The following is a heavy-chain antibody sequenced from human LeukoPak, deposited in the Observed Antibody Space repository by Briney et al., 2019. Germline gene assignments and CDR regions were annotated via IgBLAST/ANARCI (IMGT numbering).Heavy chain of an antibody. CDR2: ISSSGSTI. CDR1: GFTFSSYE. J-gene: IGHJ3*02. Sequence: GGSLRLSCAASGFTFSSYEMNWVRQAPGKGLEWVSYISSSGSTIYYADSVNGRFTISRDNAKNSLYLQMNSLRAEDTAVYYCARGLGDYGGAFDIWGQGTMVTVSS. D-gene: IGHD4/OR15-4a*01. V-gene: IGHV3-48*03. CDR3: ARGLGDYGGAFDI.